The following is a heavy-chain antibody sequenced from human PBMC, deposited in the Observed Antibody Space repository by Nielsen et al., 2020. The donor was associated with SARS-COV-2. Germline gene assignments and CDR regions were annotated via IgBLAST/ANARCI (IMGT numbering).Heavy chain of an antibody. CDR2: INHSGST. J-gene: IGHJ6*03. V-gene: IGHV4-34*01. Sequence: WIRQPPGKGLEWIGEINHSGSTNYNPSLKSRVTISVDTSKNQFSLKVNSVTAADTAVYYCARGPPGLAEVFYYYYYMDVWGKGTTVTVSS. CDR3: ARGPPGLAEVFYYYYYMDV.